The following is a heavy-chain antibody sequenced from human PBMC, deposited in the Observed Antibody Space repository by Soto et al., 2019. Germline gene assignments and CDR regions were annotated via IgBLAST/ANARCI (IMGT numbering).Heavy chain of an antibody. CDR1: GFTFSSYA. Sequence: GGSLRLSCAASGFTFSSYAMSWVRQAPGKGLGWVSAISGSGGSTYYADSVKGRFTISRDNSKNTLYLQMNSLRAEDTAVYYCAKDEAARPEYFQHWGQGTLVTVSS. CDR3: AKDEAARPEYFQH. J-gene: IGHJ1*01. V-gene: IGHV3-23*01. D-gene: IGHD6-6*01. CDR2: ISGSGGST.